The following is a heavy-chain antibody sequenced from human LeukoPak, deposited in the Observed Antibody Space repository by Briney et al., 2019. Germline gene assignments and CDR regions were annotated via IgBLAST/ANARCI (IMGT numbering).Heavy chain of an antibody. CDR2: IYYSGNT. CDR3: ASLYYDILTGYLAPYY. J-gene: IGHJ4*02. CDR1: GGSSSSSSYY. V-gene: IGHV4-39*01. Sequence: SETLSLTCTVSGGSSSSSSYYWGWIRQPPGKGLERIESIYYSGNTAYNPSLKSRVTISVDTSKNQFSLKLSSVTAADTAVYYCASLYYDILTGYLAPYYWGQGTLVTVSS. D-gene: IGHD3-9*01.